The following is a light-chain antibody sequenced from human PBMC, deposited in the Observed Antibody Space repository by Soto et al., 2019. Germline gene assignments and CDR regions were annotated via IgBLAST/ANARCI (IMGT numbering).Light chain of an antibody. Sequence: QSVLTQPASVSGSPGQSITISCTGTSSDVGAYNYVSWYQQQSGKAPKLMIHEVSNRPSGVSNRFSGSKSGNTASLTISRLQAEDEADYYCSSYTTSRAYVFGIGTQVTVL. J-gene: IGLJ1*01. CDR3: SSYTTSRAYV. CDR2: EVS. V-gene: IGLV2-14*01. CDR1: SSDVGAYNY.